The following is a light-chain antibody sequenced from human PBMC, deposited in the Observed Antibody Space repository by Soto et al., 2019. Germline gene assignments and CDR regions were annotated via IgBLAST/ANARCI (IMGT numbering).Light chain of an antibody. CDR3: CSYAGSYTFDV. V-gene: IGLV2-11*01. J-gene: IGLJ1*01. CDR2: DVS. Sequence: QSALTQPRSVSGSPGQSVTISCTGTSSDVGGYNYVSWYQQHPGKAPKLMIYDVSKRPSGVPDRFSVSKSGNTASLTISGLQAEDEADYYCCSYAGSYTFDVFGTGTKLTVL. CDR1: SSDVGGYNY.